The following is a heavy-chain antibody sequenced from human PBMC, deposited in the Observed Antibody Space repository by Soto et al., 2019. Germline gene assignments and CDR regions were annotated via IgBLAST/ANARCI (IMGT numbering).Heavy chain of an antibody. CDR2: IYYSGST. D-gene: IGHD3-10*01. CDR1: GGSISSYY. CDR3: ARAPRGNYGYPSYFDY. Sequence: QVQLQESGPGLVKPSETLSLTCTVSGGSISSYYWSWIRQPPGKGLEWIGYIYYSGSTNYNPSLKSRVNISVDTSKNQFSLKLSSVTAADTAVYYCARAPRGNYGYPSYFDYWGQGTLVTVSS. J-gene: IGHJ4*02. V-gene: IGHV4-59*01.